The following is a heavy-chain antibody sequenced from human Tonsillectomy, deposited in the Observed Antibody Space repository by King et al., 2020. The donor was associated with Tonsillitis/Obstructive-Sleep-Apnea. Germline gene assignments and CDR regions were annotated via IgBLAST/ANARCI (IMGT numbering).Heavy chain of an antibody. D-gene: IGHD2-2*02. J-gene: IGHJ6*03. CDR3: ASGYCISTSCYTAYYYYMDV. Sequence: QLQESGPGLVKPSETLSLTCTVSGGSISSSSYYWGWIRQPPGKGLEWIGSIYYSGSTYYNPSLKSLVTISVATSKNQFSLNLSSVTAANTAVYDCASGYCISTSCYTAYYYYMDVWGKGTTVTVSS. CDR1: GGSISSSSYY. CDR2: IYYSGST. V-gene: IGHV4-39*01.